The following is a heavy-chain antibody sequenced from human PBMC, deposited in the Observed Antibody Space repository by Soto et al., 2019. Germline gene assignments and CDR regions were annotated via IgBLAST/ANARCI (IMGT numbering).Heavy chain of an antibody. CDR1: GFTFSDYY. Sequence: PVGSLRLSCAASGFTFSDYYMSWIRQAPGKGLEWVSYISSSGSTIYYADSVKGRFTISRDNAKNSLYLQMNSLRAEDTAVYYCARDRIAAKNAFDIWGQGTMVTVSS. CDR3: ARDRIAAKNAFDI. CDR2: ISSSGSTI. V-gene: IGHV3-11*01. J-gene: IGHJ3*02. D-gene: IGHD6-13*01.